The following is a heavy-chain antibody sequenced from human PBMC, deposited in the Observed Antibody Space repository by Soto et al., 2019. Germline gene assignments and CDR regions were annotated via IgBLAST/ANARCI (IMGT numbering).Heavy chain of an antibody. CDR3: ARVDYYDSSGSNWFDP. D-gene: IGHD3-22*01. V-gene: IGHV4-31*03. Sequence: QVQLQESGPGLVKPSQTLSLACTVSGGSISSGGYYWSWIRQHPGKGLEWIGYIYYSGSTYYNPSLKSRVTISVDTSKNQFSLKLSSVTAADTAVYYCARVDYYDSSGSNWFDPWGQGTLVTVSS. CDR1: GGSISSGGYY. J-gene: IGHJ5*02. CDR2: IYYSGST.